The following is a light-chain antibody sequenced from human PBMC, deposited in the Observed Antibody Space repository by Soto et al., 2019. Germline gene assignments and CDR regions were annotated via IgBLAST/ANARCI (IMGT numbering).Light chain of an antibody. CDR3: HQYYAWPQT. CDR2: DTS. J-gene: IGKJ2*01. V-gene: IGKV3-15*01. Sequence: EIVMTQSPATLSVSPGERATLSCRASQSVSSSFAWYQQRPGQAPRLLIYDTSTRATGIPARFSGSGSGTEFCLTISSLQSEDFAVYYCHQYYAWPQTFGQGTKREIK. CDR1: QSVSSS.